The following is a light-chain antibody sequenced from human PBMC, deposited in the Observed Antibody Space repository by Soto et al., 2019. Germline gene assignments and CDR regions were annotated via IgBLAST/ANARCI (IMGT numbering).Light chain of an antibody. V-gene: IGLV2-23*01. CDR1: SSDVGSYNL. J-gene: IGLJ1*01. CDR2: EGS. Sequence: QSALTQPASVSGSPGQSITISCTGTSSDVGSYNLVSWYQQHPGKAPKLMIYEGSKRPSGVFNRLSGSKSGNTPSLTISGLQGDDGLFYYCCLYPVTSTGGFGTGTKGTV. CDR3: CLYPVTSTGG.